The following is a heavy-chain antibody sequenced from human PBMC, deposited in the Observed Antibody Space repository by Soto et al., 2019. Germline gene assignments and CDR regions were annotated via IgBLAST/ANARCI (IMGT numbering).Heavy chain of an antibody. V-gene: IGHV4-30-2*01. J-gene: IGHJ4*02. CDR1: GGSISSGGYS. CDR3: VRASTTVTTLDY. CDR2: IYHSGST. D-gene: IGHD4-17*01. Sequence: QLQLQESGSGLVKPSQTLSLTCAVSGGSISSGGYSWSWIRQPPGKGLEWIGYIYHSGSTYYNPSLKSRVTVSVDRSKNQFSLKLSSVPAAETAVYYCVRASTTVTTLDYWGQGTLVTVSS.